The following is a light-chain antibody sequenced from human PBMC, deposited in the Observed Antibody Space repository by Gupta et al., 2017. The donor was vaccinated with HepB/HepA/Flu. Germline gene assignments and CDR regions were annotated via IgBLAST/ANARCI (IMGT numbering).Light chain of an antibody. CDR3: QQDDSYPRT. Sequence: AIRMTQSPSSFSASTGDRVTITCRASQGISSYLAWYQQKTGKAPKLLIYAASTLQSGVPSRFSGSGSGTDFTLTISCLQSEDFATYYCQQDDSYPRTFGQGTKVEIK. J-gene: IGKJ1*01. CDR1: QGISSY. CDR2: AAS. V-gene: IGKV1-8*01.